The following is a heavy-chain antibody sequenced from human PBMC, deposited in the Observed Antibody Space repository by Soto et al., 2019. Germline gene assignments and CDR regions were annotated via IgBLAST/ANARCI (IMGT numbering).Heavy chain of an antibody. CDR1: GFTFSSYA. CDR3: AKEYSSGWYYFDY. J-gene: IGHJ4*02. V-gene: IGHV3-23*01. D-gene: IGHD6-19*01. CDR2: ISGSDGST. Sequence: GGSLRLSCAASGFTFSSYAMSWVRQAPGKGLEWVSTISGSDGSTYYADSVKGRFTISRDNSKNTLYLQMNSLRAEDTAVYYCAKEYSSGWYYFDYWGQGTLVTVSS.